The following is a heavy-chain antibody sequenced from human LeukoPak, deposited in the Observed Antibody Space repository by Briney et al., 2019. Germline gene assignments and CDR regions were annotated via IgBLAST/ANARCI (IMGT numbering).Heavy chain of an antibody. CDR2: IYTSGST. V-gene: IGHV4-61*02. CDR3: ARGSGFLEWLTTNYLGVSPGGFDY. Sequence: SETLSLTCTVSGGSISSGSYYWSWIRQPAGKGLEWIGRIYTSGSTNYNPSLKSRVTISVDTSKNQFSLKLGSVTAADTAVYYCARGSGFLEWLTTNYLGVSPGGFDYWGQGTLVTVSS. J-gene: IGHJ4*02. D-gene: IGHD3-3*01. CDR1: GGSISSGSYY.